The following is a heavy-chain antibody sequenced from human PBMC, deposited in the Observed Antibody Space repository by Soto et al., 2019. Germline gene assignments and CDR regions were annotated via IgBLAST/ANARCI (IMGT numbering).Heavy chain of an antibody. V-gene: IGHV4-61*01. J-gene: IGHJ4*02. D-gene: IGHD3-3*01. CDR2: IYYSGST. CDR3: ARGRQYDFWSGFQPADY. CDR1: GGSVSSGSYY. Sequence: SETLSLTCTVSGGSVSSGSYYWSWIRQPPGKGLEWIGYIYYSGSTNYNPSLKSRVTISVDTSKNQFSLKLSSVTAADTAVYNCARGRQYDFWSGFQPADYWGQGTLVTVSS.